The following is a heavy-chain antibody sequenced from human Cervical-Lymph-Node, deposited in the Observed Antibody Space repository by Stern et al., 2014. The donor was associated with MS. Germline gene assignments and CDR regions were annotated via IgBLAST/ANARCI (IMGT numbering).Heavy chain of an antibody. Sequence: VQLEESGGGVVQPGRSLRLSCAASGFVFRRYALHWVRQAPGKGLEWVALISYDGRDKYYTDSVKGRFTVSRDNSNNTVYLEMNSLRLEDTAVYYCAKGGSGSYLDWGQGSLVTVSS. CDR3: AKGGSGSYLD. CDR2: ISYDGRDK. V-gene: IGHV3-30*04. J-gene: IGHJ4*02. CDR1: GFVFRRYA. D-gene: IGHD1-26*01.